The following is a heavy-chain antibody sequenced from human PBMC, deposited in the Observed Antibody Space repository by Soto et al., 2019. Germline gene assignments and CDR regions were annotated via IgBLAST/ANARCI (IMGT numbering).Heavy chain of an antibody. J-gene: IGHJ6*02. V-gene: IGHV4-59*01. CDR3: ARAGGSSGWYSHYYYGMDA. D-gene: IGHD6-19*01. Sequence: PSETLSLTCTVSGGSISSYYWSWIRQPPGKGLEWIGYIYYSGSTNYNPSLKSRVTISVDTSKNQFSLKLSSVTAADTAVYYCARAGGSSGWYSHYYYGMDAWGQGTTVTVSS. CDR2: IYYSGST. CDR1: GGSISSYY.